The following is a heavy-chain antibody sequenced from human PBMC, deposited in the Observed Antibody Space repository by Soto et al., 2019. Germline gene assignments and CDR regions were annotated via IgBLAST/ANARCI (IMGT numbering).Heavy chain of an antibody. Sequence: PGGSLRLSCAASGFTFSDYYMSWIRRAPGKGVEWVSYISSSGSTIYYADSVKGRFTISRDNAKNSLYLQMNSLRAEDTAVYYCARDHCSGGSCSGPTTSDHAFDIWGQGTMVTVSS. CDR1: GFTFSDYY. CDR2: ISSSGSTI. J-gene: IGHJ3*02. D-gene: IGHD2-15*01. V-gene: IGHV3-11*01. CDR3: ARDHCSGGSCSGPTTSDHAFDI.